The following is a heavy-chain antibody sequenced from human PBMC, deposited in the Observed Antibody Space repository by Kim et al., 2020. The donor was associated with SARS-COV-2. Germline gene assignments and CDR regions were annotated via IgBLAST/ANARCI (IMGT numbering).Heavy chain of an antibody. V-gene: IGHV3-74*01. CDR2: INSDGSST. CDR1: GFTFSSYW. CDR3: ARVGDDSSGYLGDVSAFDI. Sequence: GGSLRLSCAASGFTFSSYWMHWVRQAPGKGLVWVSRINSDGSSTSYADSVKGRFTISRDNAKNTLYLQMNSLRAEDTAVYYCARVGDDSSGYLGDVSAFDIWGQGTMVTVSS. D-gene: IGHD3-22*01. J-gene: IGHJ3*02.